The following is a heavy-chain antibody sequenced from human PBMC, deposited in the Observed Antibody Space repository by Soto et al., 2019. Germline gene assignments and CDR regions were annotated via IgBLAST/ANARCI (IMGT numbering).Heavy chain of an antibody. Sequence: SETLSLTCTVSGGSISSSSYYWGWIRQPPGKGLEWIGSIYYSGSTYYNPSLKSRVTLSVDTSTHQFSLKLSSVTAADKAVYYCARRPVYCSSTSCDGRDYYYYYYRDVCGKGTTVTVSS. CDR1: GGSISSSSYY. D-gene: IGHD2-2*01. CDR2: IYYSGST. J-gene: IGHJ6*03. CDR3: ARRPVYCSSTSCDGRDYYYYYYRDV. V-gene: IGHV4-39*01.